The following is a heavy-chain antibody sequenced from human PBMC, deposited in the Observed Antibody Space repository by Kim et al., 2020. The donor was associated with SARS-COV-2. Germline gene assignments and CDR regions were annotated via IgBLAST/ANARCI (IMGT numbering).Heavy chain of an antibody. V-gene: IGHV3-33*01. J-gene: IGHJ5*02. CDR1: GFTFSTYG. CDR2: IWYDGSNK. D-gene: IGHD3-10*01. Sequence: GGSLRLSCAASGFTFSTYGMHWVRQAPGKGLEWVAVIWYDGSNKYYADSVKGRFTISRDNSKNTLYLQMNSLRAEDTAMYYCARGGSPGGPDWFDPWGQGTLVTVSS. CDR3: ARGGSPGGPDWFDP.